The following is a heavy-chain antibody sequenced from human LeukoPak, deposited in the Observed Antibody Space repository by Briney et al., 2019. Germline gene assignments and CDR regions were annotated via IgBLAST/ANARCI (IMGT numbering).Heavy chain of an antibody. Sequence: GGSLRLSCSASGFTFSTYWMSWVRQAPGKGLEWVANIKQDGSEKYYVDSVKGRFTISRDNAKNSLYLQMNSLRAEDTAVYYCARRRLWSYNWFDPWGQGTLVTVSS. CDR3: ARRRLWSYNWFDP. CDR1: GFTFSTYW. V-gene: IGHV3-7*01. J-gene: IGHJ5*02. D-gene: IGHD3-10*01. CDR2: IKQDGSEK.